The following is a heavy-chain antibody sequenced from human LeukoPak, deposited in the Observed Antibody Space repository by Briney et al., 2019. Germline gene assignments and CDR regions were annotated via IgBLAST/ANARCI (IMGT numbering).Heavy chain of an antibody. CDR3: ARDLSGVTGYTYGRGIDY. V-gene: IGHV3-7*01. J-gene: IGHJ4*02. D-gene: IGHD5-18*01. Sequence: GGSLRLSCAASGFTFSDAWMSWVRQAPGKGLEWVANIKKDGSEKYYVDSVKGRFTISRDNAKTSLYLQMNSLRAEDTAVYYCARDLSGVTGYTYGRGIDYWGQGTLVTVSS. CDR2: IKKDGSEK. CDR1: GFTFSDAW.